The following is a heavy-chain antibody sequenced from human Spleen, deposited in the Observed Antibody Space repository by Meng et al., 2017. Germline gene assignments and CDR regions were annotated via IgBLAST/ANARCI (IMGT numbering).Heavy chain of an antibody. CDR2: IYHSGST. J-gene: IGHJ4*02. CDR1: GGSISSSNW. CDR3: ARLILDSSGYYYIMDY. V-gene: IGHV4-4*02. D-gene: IGHD3-22*01. Sequence: GRLQESGPGRVKPSGTLSLTCGVPGGSISSSNWWTWVRQPPGKGLEWIGEIYHSGSTNYSPSLKSRVTLSVDKSKNQFSLKLRSVTAADTAVYYCARLILDSSGYYYIMDYWGQGTLVTVSS.